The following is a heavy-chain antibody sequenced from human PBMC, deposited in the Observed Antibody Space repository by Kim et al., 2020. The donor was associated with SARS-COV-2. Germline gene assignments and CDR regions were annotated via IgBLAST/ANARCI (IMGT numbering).Heavy chain of an antibody. Sequence: ADSVKGRFTISRDNSKNTRYLQMTSLRAEDTAVYYCARDRELLWFGELGYWGQGTLVTVSS. J-gene: IGHJ4*02. CDR3: ARDRELLWFGELGY. V-gene: IGHV3-30*01. D-gene: IGHD3-10*01.